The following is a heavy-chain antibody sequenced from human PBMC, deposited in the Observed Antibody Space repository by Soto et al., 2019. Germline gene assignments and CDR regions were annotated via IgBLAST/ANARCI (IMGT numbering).Heavy chain of an antibody. CDR1: GGSFSGYY. Sequence: SETLSLTCAVYGGSFSGYYWSWIRQPPGKGLEWIGEINHSGSTNYNPSLKSRVTISVDTSKNQFSLKLSSVTAADTAVYYCARGRNAYYYYYGMDVWGQGTTVTVSS. CDR3: ARGRNAYYYYYGMDV. J-gene: IGHJ6*02. V-gene: IGHV4-34*01. CDR2: INHSGST.